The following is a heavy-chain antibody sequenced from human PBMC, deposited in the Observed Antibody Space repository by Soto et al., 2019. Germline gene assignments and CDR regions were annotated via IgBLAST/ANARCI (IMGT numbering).Heavy chain of an antibody. V-gene: IGHV4-39*07. J-gene: IGHJ4*02. CDR3: ARNASGRYFDY. CDR2: IYNTVST. Sequence: SETLSLTCTVSGGSISSSSYYWGWIRQPPGKGLEWIASIYNTVSTHYNPSLKSRATISLDTSQNQFSLRLNSVTAADTAIYYCARNASGRYFDYWGPGRLVTVSS. CDR1: GGSISSSSYY. D-gene: IGHD6-19*01.